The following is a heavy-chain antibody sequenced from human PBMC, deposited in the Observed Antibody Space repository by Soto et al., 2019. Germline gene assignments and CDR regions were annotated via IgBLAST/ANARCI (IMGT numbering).Heavy chain of an antibody. V-gene: IGHV1-18*04. D-gene: IGHD2-15*01. CDR1: GYTFTSYG. CDR3: ARACSGCSCYPRCYYGMDV. Sequence: QVQLVQSGAEVKKPGASVKVSCKASGYTFTSYGISWVRQAPGQGLEWMGWISAYNGNTNYAQKLQGRVTMTTDTSTSTAYMELRSLRSDDTAVYYCARACSGCSCYPRCYYGMDVWGQGTTVTVSS. J-gene: IGHJ6*02. CDR2: ISAYNGNT.